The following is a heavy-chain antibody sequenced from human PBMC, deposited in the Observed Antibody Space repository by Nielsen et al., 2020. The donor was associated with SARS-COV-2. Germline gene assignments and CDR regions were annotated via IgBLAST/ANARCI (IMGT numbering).Heavy chain of an antibody. CDR2: IKTSGGTT. V-gene: IGHV3-23*01. CDR3: AKEEYSSPSYGMDV. CDR1: GFIFSDYA. D-gene: IGHD6-6*01. Sequence: GESLKISCAASGFIFSDYAMAWVRQAPGKGLEWVSVIKTSGGTTYYADSVKGRCTISRDNSKNTLYLQMNSLRAEDTAVYYCAKEEYSSPSYGMDVWGQGTTVTVSS. J-gene: IGHJ6*02.